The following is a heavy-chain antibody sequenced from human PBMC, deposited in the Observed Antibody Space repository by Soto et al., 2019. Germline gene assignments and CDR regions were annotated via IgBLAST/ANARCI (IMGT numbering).Heavy chain of an antibody. CDR2: IIPMFGTA. J-gene: IGHJ4*02. CDR1: GGTFSSYA. V-gene: IGHV1-69*12. Sequence: QVQLVQSGAEVKKPVSSVKVSCKTSGGTFSSYAISWVRQAPGQGLEWMGGIIPMFGTANYAQKFQGRVTITADESTSTAYMELSSLRSEDTAVYYCARSRANYYDSRGYYYSTFDYWGQGTLVTVSS. CDR3: ARSRANYYDSRGYYYSTFDY. D-gene: IGHD3-22*01.